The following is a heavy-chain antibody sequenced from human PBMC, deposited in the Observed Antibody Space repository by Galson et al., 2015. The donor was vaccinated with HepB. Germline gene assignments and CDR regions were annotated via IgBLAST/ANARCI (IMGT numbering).Heavy chain of an antibody. CDR1: GYTFTSYA. V-gene: IGHV7-4-1*02. D-gene: IGHD3-10*01. CDR2: INTNTGNP. CDR3: AREFYGSGSYGEYYFDY. J-gene: IGHJ4*02. Sequence: SVKVSCKASGYTFTSYAMNWVRQAPGQGLEWMGWINTNTGNPTYAQGFTGRFAVSLDTSVSTAYLQISSLKAEDTAVYYCAREFYGSGSYGEYYFDYWGQGTLVTVSS.